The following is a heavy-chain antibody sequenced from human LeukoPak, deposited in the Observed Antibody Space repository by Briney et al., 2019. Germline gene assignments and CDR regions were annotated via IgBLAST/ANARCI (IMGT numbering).Heavy chain of an antibody. Sequence: GGSLRLSCAVSGFTVSGNYMSWIRQGPGKGLEWVSLIYSDDTTLYADSVKGRFTISRDNAKNSLYLQMNSLRAEDTAVYYCARGSLTSGSFLDYWGQGTLVTVSS. V-gene: IGHV3-53*01. CDR3: ARGSLTSGSFLDY. CDR2: IYSDDTT. J-gene: IGHJ4*02. D-gene: IGHD1-26*01. CDR1: GFTVSGNY.